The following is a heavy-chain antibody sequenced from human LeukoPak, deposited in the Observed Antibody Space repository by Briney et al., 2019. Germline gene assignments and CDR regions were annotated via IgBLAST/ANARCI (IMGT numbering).Heavy chain of an antibody. CDR3: AKEAGLAGL. CDR2: ISSSSTI. D-gene: IGHD3/OR15-3a*01. J-gene: IGHJ4*02. CDR1: GFTFSSYS. V-gene: IGHV3-48*01. Sequence: PGGSLRLSCAASGFTFSSYSMNWVRQAPGKGLEWVSYISSSSTIYYADSVKGRFTIFRDNSKNTLYLQMNSLRAEDTAVYYCAKEAGLAGLWGQGTLVTVSS.